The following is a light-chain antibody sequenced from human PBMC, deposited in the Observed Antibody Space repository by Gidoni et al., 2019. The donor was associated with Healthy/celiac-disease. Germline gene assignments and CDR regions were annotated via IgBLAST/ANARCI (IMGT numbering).Light chain of an antibody. CDR1: QDISNY. V-gene: IGKV1-33*01. Sequence: DIQMTQSPSSLSASVGDRVTITCQASQDISNYLHWYQQKPGKAPKLLIYDAANLETGVPSRFSGSGSGTDFTFTISSLQPEDIATYYCQQYDNLPPMYTFGQXTKLEIK. J-gene: IGKJ2*01. CDR2: DAA. CDR3: QQYDNLPPMYT.